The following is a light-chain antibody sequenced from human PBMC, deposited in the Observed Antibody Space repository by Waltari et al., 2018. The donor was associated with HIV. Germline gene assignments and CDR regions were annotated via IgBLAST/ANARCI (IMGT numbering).Light chain of an antibody. Sequence: SYELTQPPSVSVSPGQTARITCSGDALPKKYAYWSQQKPGQAPVLVINKDSERPSGIPERFSGASSGTTVTLTISGVQAEDEADYYCQSADSSGTYPWVFGGGTKLTVL. CDR1: ALPKKY. CDR2: KDS. J-gene: IGLJ3*02. V-gene: IGLV3-25*03. CDR3: QSADSSGTYPWV.